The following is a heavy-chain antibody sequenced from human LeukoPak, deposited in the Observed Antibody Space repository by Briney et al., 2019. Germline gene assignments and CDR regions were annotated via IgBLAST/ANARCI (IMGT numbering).Heavy chain of an antibody. V-gene: IGHV3-33*01. CDR3: ARAYNWNYVDY. CDR2: IWYDGSNK. CDR1: GFTFSSYG. D-gene: IGHD1-20*01. J-gene: IGHJ4*02. Sequence: PGGSLRLSCAASGFTFSSYGMHWVRQAPGKGLEWVAVIWYDGSNKYYADSVKGRFTISRDNSKNTLYLQMNSLRAEDMAVYYCARAYNWNYVDYWGQGTLVTVSS.